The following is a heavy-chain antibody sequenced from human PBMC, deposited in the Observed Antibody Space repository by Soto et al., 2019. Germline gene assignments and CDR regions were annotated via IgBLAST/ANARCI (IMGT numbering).Heavy chain of an antibody. Sequence: EVQLVESGGGLVKPGGSLRLSCAASGFTFSNAWMSWVRQAPGKGLEWVGRIKSKTDGGTTDYAAPVKGRFTISRDDSKNTLYLQMNRLKTEDTAVYDCTTDLPGGSPTNGDYWGQGTLVTISS. CDR3: TTDLPGGSPTNGDY. J-gene: IGHJ4*02. V-gene: IGHV3-15*01. CDR2: IKSKTDGGTT. CDR1: GFTFSNAW. D-gene: IGHD2-15*01.